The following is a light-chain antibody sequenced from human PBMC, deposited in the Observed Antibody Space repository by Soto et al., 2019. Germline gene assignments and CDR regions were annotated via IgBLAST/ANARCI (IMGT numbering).Light chain of an antibody. CDR2: EVS. CDR1: SSDVGGYDY. V-gene: IGLV2-14*01. J-gene: IGLJ3*02. CDR3: SSYTSRNTLV. Sequence: QSALTQPASVSGSPGQSITISCTGTSSDVGGYDYVSWYQQHPGTAPKLIIYEVSNRPSGVSNRFSGSKSGNTASLTISGPQAEDEADYYCSSYTSRNTLVFGGGTKVTVL.